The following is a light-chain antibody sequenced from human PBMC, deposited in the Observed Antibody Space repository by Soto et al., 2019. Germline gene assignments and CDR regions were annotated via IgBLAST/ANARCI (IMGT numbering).Light chain of an antibody. Sequence: DIVMTQSPLSLPVTPGEPASISCRSSQSLLHSNGYNNLDWYLQKPGQSPQLLIYLASTRASGVPDRFRGSASGTNFTLHITRVEAEDVGVYYCMQALQAWTFGQGTKVDIK. CDR1: QSLLHSNGYNN. J-gene: IGKJ1*01. V-gene: IGKV2-28*01. CDR2: LAS. CDR3: MQALQAWT.